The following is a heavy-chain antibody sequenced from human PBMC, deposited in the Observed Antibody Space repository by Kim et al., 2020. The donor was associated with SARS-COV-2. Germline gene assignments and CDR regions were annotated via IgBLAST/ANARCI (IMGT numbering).Heavy chain of an antibody. CDR3: ARGRDGYRSAFDI. J-gene: IGHJ3*02. Sequence: GGSLRLSCAASGFTFTTYSINWVRQAPGKGLEWVSSISGSTTYIYYGDSVKGRFTISRDNAKNSVHLQMNSLRAEDTAVYYCARGRDGYRSAFDIWGHGT. CDR2: ISGSTTYI. CDR1: GFTFTTYS. D-gene: IGHD5-12*01. V-gene: IGHV3-21*01.